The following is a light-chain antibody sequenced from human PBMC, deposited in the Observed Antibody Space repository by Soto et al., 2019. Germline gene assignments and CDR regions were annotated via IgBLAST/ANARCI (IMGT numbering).Light chain of an antibody. V-gene: IGKV2-28*01. J-gene: IGKJ2*01. CDR1: QSLLHSNGYNY. Sequence: DIVMTQSPLSLPVTPGEPASISCRSSQSLLHSNGYNYLDWYLQKPGQSPQLLIYFGSNRASGVPGRFSGSGSGTDFTLKISRVEAEDVGVYYCMQALQTPPTFGQGTKLEIK. CDR2: FGS. CDR3: MQALQTPPT.